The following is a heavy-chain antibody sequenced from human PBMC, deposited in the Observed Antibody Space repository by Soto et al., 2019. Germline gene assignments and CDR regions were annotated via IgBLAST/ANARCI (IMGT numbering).Heavy chain of an antibody. CDR1: GFTFSSYA. V-gene: IGHV3-23*04. CDR2: ISGSGFST. Sequence: VQLVESGGGVVQPGRSLRLSCAASGFTFSSYAMHWVRQAPGKGLEWVAVISGSGFSTYYGDSVKGRFTISRDNSKNTLYLQMNSLRAEDAALYYCAKSRFRSDSSLGPADDYWGQGTLVTVSS. D-gene: IGHD6-6*01. CDR3: AKSRFRSDSSLGPADDY. J-gene: IGHJ4*02.